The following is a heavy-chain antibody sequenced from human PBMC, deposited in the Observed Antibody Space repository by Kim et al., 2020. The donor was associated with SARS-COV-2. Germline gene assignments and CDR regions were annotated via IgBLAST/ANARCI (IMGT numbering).Heavy chain of an antibody. V-gene: IGHV3-23*01. J-gene: IGHJ4*02. Sequence: GGSLRLSCAASGFTFSSYAMSWVRQAPGKGLEWVSAISGSGGSTYYADSVKGRFTISRDNSKNTLYLQMNSLRAEDTAVYYCAKGDEGYYDRQTQYYFDYWGQGTLVTVSS. CDR3: AKGDEGYYDRQTQYYFDY. D-gene: IGHD3-22*01. CDR2: ISGSGGST. CDR1: GFTFSSYA.